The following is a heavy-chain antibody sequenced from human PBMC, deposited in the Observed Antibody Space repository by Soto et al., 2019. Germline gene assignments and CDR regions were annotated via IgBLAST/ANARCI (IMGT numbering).Heavy chain of an antibody. V-gene: IGHV3-9*01. D-gene: IGHD5-12*01. CDR1: GFTFDDYA. CDR3: AKTSTARIYSGYVLDY. J-gene: IGHJ4*02. Sequence: GGSLRLSCAASGFTFDDYAMHWVRQAPGKGLEWVSGISWNSGSIGYADSVKGRFTISRDNAKNSLYLQMNSLRAEDTALYYCAKTSTARIYSGYVLDYWGQGTLVTVSS. CDR2: ISWNSGSI.